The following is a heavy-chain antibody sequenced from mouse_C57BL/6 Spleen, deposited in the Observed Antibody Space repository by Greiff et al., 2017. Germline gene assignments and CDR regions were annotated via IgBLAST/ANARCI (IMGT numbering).Heavy chain of an antibody. CDR3: ARDRGNFAY. D-gene: IGHD2-1*01. Sequence: EVQLVESGGGLVKPGGSLKLSCAASGFTFSSYAMSWVRQTPEKRLEWVATISDGGSYTSYPDNVKGRFTSSRDNAKNNLYLQMSHLKSEDTAMYYCARDRGNFAYWGQGTLVTVSA. CDR2: ISDGGSYT. CDR1: GFTFSSYA. V-gene: IGHV5-4*01. J-gene: IGHJ3*01.